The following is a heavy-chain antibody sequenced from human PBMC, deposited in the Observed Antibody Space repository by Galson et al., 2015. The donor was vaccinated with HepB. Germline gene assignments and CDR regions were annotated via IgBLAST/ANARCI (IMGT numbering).Heavy chain of an antibody. CDR3: ARSYSGGRGLDY. Sequence: CAISGDSVSSKTATWNWIRQSPSRGLEWLGRTYYRSKWSSEYAVSVKSRITITPDTSKNQFSLQLNSVTPEDTAVYYCARSYSGGRGLDYWGQGTLVTVSP. D-gene: IGHD2-21*01. J-gene: IGHJ4*02. CDR1: GDSVSSKTAT. CDR2: TYYRSKWSS. V-gene: IGHV6-1*01.